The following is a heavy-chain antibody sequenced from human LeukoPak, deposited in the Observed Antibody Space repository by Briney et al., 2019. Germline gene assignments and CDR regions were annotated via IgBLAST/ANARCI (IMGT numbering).Heavy chain of an antibody. Sequence: PSETLSLTCALYGGSLSGYYWSWIRQPPEKGREWIGEIKHSGSNNYNPSLKSRVTISVDTSKNQFSLKLSSVTAADTAVYYCARILNWVTTDDYWGQGTLVTVSS. D-gene: IGHD4-17*01. CDR1: GGSLSGYY. CDR3: ARILNWVTTDDY. J-gene: IGHJ4*02. V-gene: IGHV4-34*01. CDR2: IKHSGSN.